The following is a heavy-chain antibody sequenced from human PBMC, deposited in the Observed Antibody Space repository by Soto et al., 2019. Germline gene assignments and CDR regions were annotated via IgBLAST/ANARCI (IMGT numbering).Heavy chain of an antibody. J-gene: IGHJ4*02. Sequence: EVQLLESGGGLVQPGGSLRLSCATSGFTFSDHAMHWVRQAPGEGLEWVSSISNNGGGTFYADSVKGRFTISRDNSKNTLYLQINSLRVEDTAVYYCAQGGTTVTFFDYWGQGALVTVSS. CDR2: ISNNGGGT. CDR3: AQGGTTVTFFDY. CDR1: GFTFSDHA. V-gene: IGHV3-23*01. D-gene: IGHD4-4*01.